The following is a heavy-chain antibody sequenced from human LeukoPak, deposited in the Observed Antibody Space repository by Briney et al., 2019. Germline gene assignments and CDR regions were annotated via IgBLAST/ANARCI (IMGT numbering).Heavy chain of an antibody. CDR3: ARGSNDYFLYYYYYMDV. CDR1: GYTFTSYD. J-gene: IGHJ6*03. CDR2: MNPNSGNT. D-gene: IGHD2/OR15-2a*01. Sequence: ASVKVSCKASGYTFTSYDINWVRQATGQGLEWIGWMNPNSGNTGYAQKFQGRVTITRNTSISTAYMELSSLRSEDTAVYYCARGSNDYFLYYYYYMDVWGKGTTVTVSS. V-gene: IGHV1-8*03.